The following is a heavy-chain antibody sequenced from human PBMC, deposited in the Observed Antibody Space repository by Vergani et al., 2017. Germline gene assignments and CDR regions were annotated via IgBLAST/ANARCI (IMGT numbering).Heavy chain of an antibody. CDR1: GFSFGDYA. Sequence: VQLVESGGGLVPPGRSLRLSCAASGFSFGDYAMTWVRQAPGKGLEWVAFIRYDGSNKYYADSVKGRFTISKDISKNTLYLQMNSLRGDDTAVYYCARETRDTPSSLDYWGQGTLVTVSS. D-gene: IGHD5-24*01. J-gene: IGHJ4*02. CDR2: IRYDGSNK. V-gene: IGHV3-33*01. CDR3: ARETRDTPSSLDY.